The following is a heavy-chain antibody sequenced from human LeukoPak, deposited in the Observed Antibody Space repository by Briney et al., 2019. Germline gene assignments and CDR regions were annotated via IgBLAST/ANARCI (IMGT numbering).Heavy chain of an antibody. D-gene: IGHD2-8*01. J-gene: IGHJ2*01. CDR3: ARDVRILYLWWYFDL. V-gene: IGHV4-39*07. Sequence: SETLSLTCTVSGGSISSSSYYWGWIRQPPGKGLEWIGSIHYSGSTYYNPSLKSRVTISVDTSKKQFSLKMSSVTAADTAVYYCARDVRILYLWWYFDLWGRGTLVSVSS. CDR1: GGSISSSSYY. CDR2: IHYSGST.